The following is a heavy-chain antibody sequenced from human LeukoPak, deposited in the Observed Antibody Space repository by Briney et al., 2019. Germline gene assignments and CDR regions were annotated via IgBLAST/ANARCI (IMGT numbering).Heavy chain of an antibody. CDR1: GFTFSSYA. V-gene: IGHV3-23*01. J-gene: IGHJ3*02. Sequence: GGSLRLSCAASGFTFSSYAMSWVRQAPGKGLEWVSAISGSGGSTYYADSVKGRFTISRDNSKNTLYLQMNSLRAEDTAVYYCAKDQGHTYCSSTSCYMEEAFDIWGQGTMVTVSS. CDR3: AKDQGHTYCSSTSCYMEEAFDI. D-gene: IGHD2-2*02. CDR2: ISGSGGST.